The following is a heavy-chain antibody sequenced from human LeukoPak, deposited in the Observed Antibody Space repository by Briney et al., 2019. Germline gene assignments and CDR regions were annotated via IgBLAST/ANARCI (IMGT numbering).Heavy chain of an antibody. CDR2: ISWNSGSI. V-gene: IGHV3-9*01. D-gene: IGHD6-13*01. CDR1: GFTFDDYA. Sequence: SGGSLRLSCAASGFTFDDYAMHWVRQAPGKGLEWVSGISWNSGSIGYADSVKGRFTISRDNAKTSLFLQMNSLRAEDTAVYYCARWGKVAIGHDYWGPGTVVTVSS. CDR3: ARWGKVAIGHDY. J-gene: IGHJ4*02.